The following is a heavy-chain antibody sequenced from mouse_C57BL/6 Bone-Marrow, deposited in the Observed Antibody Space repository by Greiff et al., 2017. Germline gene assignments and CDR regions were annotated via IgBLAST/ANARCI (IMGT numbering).Heavy chain of an antibody. J-gene: IGHJ3*01. Sequence: QVQLQQSGAELVRPGTSVKMSCKASGYTFTNYWIGWAKQRPGHGLEWIGDIYPGGGYTNYNEKFKGKATLTADKSSSTAYMELRSLTSEDSAVYFCAPIYYGAYWGQGTLVTVSA. D-gene: IGHD2-1*01. CDR2: IYPGGGYT. CDR3: APIYYGAY. CDR1: GYTFTNYW. V-gene: IGHV1-63*01.